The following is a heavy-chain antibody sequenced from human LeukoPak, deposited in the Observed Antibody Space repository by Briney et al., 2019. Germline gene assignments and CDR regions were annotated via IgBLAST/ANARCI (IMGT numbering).Heavy chain of an antibody. Sequence: QSGGSLRLSCAASGFTFSSYAMSWVRQAPGKGLEWVSAISGSGGSTYYADSVKGRFTISRDNSKNTLYLQMNSLQIEDTAVYYCTIENWGRGDYWGQGTLITVSS. CDR2: ISGSGGST. D-gene: IGHD7-27*01. CDR1: GFTFSSYA. V-gene: IGHV3-23*01. CDR3: TIENWGRGDY. J-gene: IGHJ4*02.